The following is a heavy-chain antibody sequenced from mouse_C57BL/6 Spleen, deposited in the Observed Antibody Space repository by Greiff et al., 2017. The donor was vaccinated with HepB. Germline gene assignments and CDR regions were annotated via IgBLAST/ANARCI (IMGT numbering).Heavy chain of an antibody. CDR3: ARREVYDDDGGYFDY. J-gene: IGHJ2*01. CDR1: GYTFTSYW. CDR2: IDPNSGGT. V-gene: IGHV1-72*01. D-gene: IGHD2-4*01. Sequence: QVQLQQPGAELVKPGASVKLSCKASGYTFTSYWMHWVKPRPGRGLEWIGRIDPNSGGTKYNEKFKSKATLTVDKPSSTAYMQLSSLTSEDSAVYYCARREVYDDDGGYFDYWGQGTTLTVSS.